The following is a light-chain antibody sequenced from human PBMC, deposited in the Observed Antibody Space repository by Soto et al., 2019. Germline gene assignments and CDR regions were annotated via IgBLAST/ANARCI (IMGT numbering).Light chain of an antibody. CDR2: DAS. CDR3: QQYDNLPT. Sequence: DIQMTQSPSSLSASVGDRVTITCQASQDIRNYLNWYQQKPGKAPKLVIDDASNLETGVPSRFSGSGSGTDFTFTISSLQSEDIATYYCQQYDNLPTFGGGTKVEIK. CDR1: QDIRNY. V-gene: IGKV1-33*01. J-gene: IGKJ4*01.